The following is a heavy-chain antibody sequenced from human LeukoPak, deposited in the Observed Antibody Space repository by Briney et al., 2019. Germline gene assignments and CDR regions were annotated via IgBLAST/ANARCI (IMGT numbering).Heavy chain of an antibody. CDR2: IYYSGST. V-gene: IGHV4-59*01. J-gene: IGHJ6*02. D-gene: IGHD2-2*02. CDR1: GGSISSYY. CDR3: ARFVPYCSSTSCYTNYYYYGMGV. Sequence: SETLSLTCTVSGGSISSYYWSWIRQPPGKGLEWIGYIYYSGSTNYNPSLKSRVTISVDTSKNQFSLKLSSVTAADTAVYYCARFVPYCSSTSCYTNYYYYGMGVWGQGTTVTVSS.